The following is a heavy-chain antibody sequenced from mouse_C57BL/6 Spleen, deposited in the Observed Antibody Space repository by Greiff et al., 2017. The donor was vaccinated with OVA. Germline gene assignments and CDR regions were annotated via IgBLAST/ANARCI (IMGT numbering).Heavy chain of an antibody. CDR2: IYPGSGST. D-gene: IGHD1-1*01. CDR3: ARSDYGSSGAMDY. V-gene: IGHV1-55*01. CDR1: GYTFTSYW. J-gene: IGHJ4*01. Sequence: QVQLQQPGAELVKPGASVKMSCKASGYTFTSYWITWVKQRPGQGLEWIGDIYPGSGSTNYNEKFKSKATLTVDTSSSTAYMQLSSLTSEDSAVYYRARSDYGSSGAMDYWGQGTSVTVSS.